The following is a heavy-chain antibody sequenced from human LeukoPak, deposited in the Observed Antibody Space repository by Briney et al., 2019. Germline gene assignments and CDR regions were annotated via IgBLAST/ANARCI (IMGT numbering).Heavy chain of an antibody. CDR1: RFTFSSYG. CDR2: ISYDGSNK. V-gene: IGHV3-30*03. CDR3: APENLDY. J-gene: IGHJ4*02. Sequence: TGGSLRLSCAASRFTFSSYGMHWVRQAPGKGLEWVAVISYDGSNKYYADSVKGRFTISRDNSKNTLYLQMNSLRPEDTAVYYSAPENLDYWGQGTLVTVSS.